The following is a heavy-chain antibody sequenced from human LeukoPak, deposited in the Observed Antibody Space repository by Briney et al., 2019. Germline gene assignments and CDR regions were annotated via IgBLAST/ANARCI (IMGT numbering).Heavy chain of an antibody. J-gene: IGHJ4*02. CDR1: GFTFSSYA. CDR3: ANSDFWSGYYLSHYFDY. D-gene: IGHD3-3*01. V-gene: IGHV3-23*01. CDR2: ISGSGGST. Sequence: GGSLRLPCAASGFTFSSYAMSWVRQAPGKGLEWVSAISGSGGSTYYADSVKGRFTISRDNSKNTLYLQMSSLRAEDTAVYYCANSDFWSGYYLSHYFDYWGQGTLVTVSS.